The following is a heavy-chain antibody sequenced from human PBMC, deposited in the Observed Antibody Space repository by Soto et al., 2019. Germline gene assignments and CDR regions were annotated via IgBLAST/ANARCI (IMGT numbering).Heavy chain of an antibody. V-gene: IGHV3-30-3*01. CDR3: ARASLYDSSGYYYYFDY. J-gene: IGHJ4*02. D-gene: IGHD3-22*01. CDR1: GFTFSSYA. Sequence: GGSLRLSCAASGFTFSSYAMHWVRQAPGKGLEWVAVISYDGSNKYYADSVKGRFTISRDNSKNTLYLQMNSLRAEDTAVYYCARASLYDSSGYYYYFDYWGQGTLVTVSS. CDR2: ISYDGSNK.